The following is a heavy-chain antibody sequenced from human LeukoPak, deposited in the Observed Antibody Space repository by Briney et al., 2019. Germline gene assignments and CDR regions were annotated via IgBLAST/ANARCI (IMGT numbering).Heavy chain of an antibody. J-gene: IGHJ4*02. Sequence: GGSLRLSCVVSGFTFSSYGFHWVRQAPGKGLEWVAVISYDGSNKYYADSVKGRFTISRDNSKNTLYLQMNSLRAEDTAVYYCARDYYDSSGTQDYWGQGTLVTVSS. CDR3: ARDYYDSSGTQDY. V-gene: IGHV3-30*03. D-gene: IGHD3-22*01. CDR1: GFTFSSYG. CDR2: ISYDGSNK.